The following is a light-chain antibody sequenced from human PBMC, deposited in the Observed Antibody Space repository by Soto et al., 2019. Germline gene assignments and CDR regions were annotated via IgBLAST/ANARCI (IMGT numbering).Light chain of an antibody. CDR2: EGS. V-gene: IGLV2-23*01. Sequence: QSALTQPASVSGPPGQSITISCTGISSDVGSYNLVSWYQKHPGKAPKLMIYEGSKRPSGVSNRFSGSKSGNTASLTISGLQAEDEADYYCCSYAGSSTLVFGGGTKLTVL. CDR1: SSDVGSYNL. J-gene: IGLJ2*01. CDR3: CSYAGSSTLV.